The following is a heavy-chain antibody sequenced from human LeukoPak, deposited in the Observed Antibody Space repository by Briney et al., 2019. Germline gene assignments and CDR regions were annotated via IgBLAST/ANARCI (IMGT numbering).Heavy chain of an antibody. CDR1: GFTFTSYS. CDR2: ISGSSSYT. J-gene: IGHJ5*02. CDR3: AMEGNSQGYVDYHGS. D-gene: IGHD4-17*01. Sequence: GASLRLSCAASGFTFTSYSMSWVRQAPGKGLEWVSSISGSSSYTYYADSVKGRFTISTDTATNSAYLKMNSLRTNETAVNYCAMEGNSQGYVDYHGSWGEGALVTVSS. V-gene: IGHV3-21*01.